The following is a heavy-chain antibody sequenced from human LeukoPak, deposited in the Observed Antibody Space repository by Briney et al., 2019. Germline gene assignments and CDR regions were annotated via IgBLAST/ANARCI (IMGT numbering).Heavy chain of an antibody. CDR2: ISHSGST. D-gene: IGHD3-16*01. CDR3: ARKGDYYYYMDV. CDR1: GGSFSGYY. Sequence: PSETLSLTCAVYGGSFSGYYWSWIRQPPGKGLEWIGEISHSGSTNYNPSLKSRVTISVDTSKNQFSLKLSSVTAADTAVYYCARKGDYYYYMDVWGKGTTVTVSS. J-gene: IGHJ6*03. V-gene: IGHV4-34*01.